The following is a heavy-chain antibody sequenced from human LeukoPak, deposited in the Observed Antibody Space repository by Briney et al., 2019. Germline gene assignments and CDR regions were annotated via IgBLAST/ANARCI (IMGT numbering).Heavy chain of an antibody. CDR2: INTDGSGT. D-gene: IGHD3-16*01. J-gene: IGHJ5*02. Sequence: GGSLRLSCAASGFTFRTYWMHWVRQAPGRGLLWVSRINTDGSGTIYADSVKGRFAISRDNANNTLYLQMNSLRAEDTALYYCARAKPGGNWFDPWGQGTLVTVSS. CDR3: ARAKPGGNWFDP. V-gene: IGHV3-74*01. CDR1: GFTFRTYW.